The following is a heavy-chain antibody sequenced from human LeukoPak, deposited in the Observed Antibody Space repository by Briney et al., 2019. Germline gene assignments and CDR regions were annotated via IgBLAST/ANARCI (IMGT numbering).Heavy chain of an antibody. V-gene: IGHV4-34*01. Sequence: SETLSLTCAVYGGSFSGYYWSWIRQPPGKGLEWIGEINHSGSTNYNPSLKSRVTISVDTSKNQFSLKLSSVTAADTAVYYCARSITMVRGVLREGSWFDPWGQGTLVTVSS. CDR2: INHSGST. D-gene: IGHD3-10*01. CDR3: ARSITMVRGVLREGSWFDP. CDR1: GGSFSGYY. J-gene: IGHJ5*02.